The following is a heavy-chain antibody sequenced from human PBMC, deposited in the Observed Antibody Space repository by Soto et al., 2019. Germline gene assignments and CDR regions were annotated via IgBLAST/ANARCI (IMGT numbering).Heavy chain of an antibody. Sequence: EVQLLESGGGLVQPGGSLRLSCAASGFTFSSYAMRWVRQAPVKGLEWVSAISGSGGSTYYADSVKGRFTISRDNSKNTLYLQMNSLRAEDTAVYYCASRGSGSYYDYWGQGTLFTVSS. V-gene: IGHV3-23*01. J-gene: IGHJ4*02. D-gene: IGHD1-26*01. CDR1: GFTFSSYA. CDR2: ISGSGGST. CDR3: ASRGSGSYYDY.